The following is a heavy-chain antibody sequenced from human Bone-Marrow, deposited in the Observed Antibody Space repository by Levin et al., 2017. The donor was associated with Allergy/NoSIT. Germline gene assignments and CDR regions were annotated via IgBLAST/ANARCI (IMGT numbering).Heavy chain of an antibody. D-gene: IGHD2-2*01. J-gene: IGHJ4*02. V-gene: IGHV3-30-3*01. CDR2: ISYDGSNK. Sequence: SCAASGFTFSSYAMHWVRQAPGKGLEWVAVISYDGSNKYYADSVKGRFTISRDNSKNTLYLQMNSLRAEDTAVYYCARGRTLEYQLLWIDLAPHDYWGQGTLVTVSS. CDR1: GFTFSSYA. CDR3: ARGRTLEYQLLWIDLAPHDY.